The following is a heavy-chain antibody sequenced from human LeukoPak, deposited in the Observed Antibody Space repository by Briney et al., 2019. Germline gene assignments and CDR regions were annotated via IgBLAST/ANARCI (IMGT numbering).Heavy chain of an antibody. CDR1: GFTFSSYA. CDR3: ARGGPVAASY. Sequence: GGSLRLSCAATGFTFSSYAMHWVRQAPGKGLEWVAVISYDGSNKYYADSVKGRFTISRDNSKNTLYLQMNSLRAEDTAVYYCARGGPVAASYWGQGTLVTVSS. V-gene: IGHV3-30-3*01. J-gene: IGHJ4*02. D-gene: IGHD6-6*01. CDR2: ISYDGSNK.